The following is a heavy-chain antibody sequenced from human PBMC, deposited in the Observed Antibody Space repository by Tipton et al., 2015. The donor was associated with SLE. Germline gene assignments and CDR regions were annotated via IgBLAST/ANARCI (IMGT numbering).Heavy chain of an antibody. CDR2: LYYSGNT. CDR3: ARVLGVVKSYYMDV. CDR1: GGSIRSSRHF. Sequence: TLSLTCTVSGGSIRSSRHFWGWIRQPPGKGLEWIGVLYYSGNTYYNPSLKSRVTISVDTSKNQFSLKLSSVTAADTAVYYCARVLGVVKSYYMDVWGKGTTVTVSS. J-gene: IGHJ6*03. D-gene: IGHD3-3*01. V-gene: IGHV4-39*07.